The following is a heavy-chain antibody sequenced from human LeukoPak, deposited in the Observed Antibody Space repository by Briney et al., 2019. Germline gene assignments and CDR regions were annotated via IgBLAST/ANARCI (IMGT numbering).Heavy chain of an antibody. V-gene: IGHV3-23*01. Sequence: GGSLRLSCAASGFTFSSYAMSWARQAPGKGLEWVSVISGSGGSTYYADSVKGRFTISRDNSKNTLYLQMNSLRAEDTAVYYCAKDPSDFWSGYYDLSFDYWGQGTLVTVSS. CDR1: GFTFSSYA. CDR2: ISGSGGST. J-gene: IGHJ4*02. CDR3: AKDPSDFWSGYYDLSFDY. D-gene: IGHD3-3*01.